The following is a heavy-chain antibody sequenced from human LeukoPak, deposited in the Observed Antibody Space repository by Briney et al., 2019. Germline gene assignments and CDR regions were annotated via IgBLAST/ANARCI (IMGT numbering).Heavy chain of an antibody. CDR2: IYFSGTT. CDR1: GGSISGYY. CDR3: ARDLGLRGAPDAFDI. J-gene: IGHJ3*02. D-gene: IGHD3-16*01. V-gene: IGHV4-59*01. Sequence: PSETLSLTCTVSGGSISGYYWSWIRQPPGKGLEWIGYIYFSGTTNYNPSLKSRVTISVDTSKNQLSVKLSSVTAADTALYYCARDLGLRGAPDAFDIWGQGTMVIVSS.